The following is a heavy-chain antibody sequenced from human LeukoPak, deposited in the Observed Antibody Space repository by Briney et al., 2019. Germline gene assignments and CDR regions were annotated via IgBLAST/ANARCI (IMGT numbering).Heavy chain of an antibody. Sequence: SETLSLTCTVSGGSISSGGYYWSWIRQHPGKGLEWIGYIYYSGSTYYNPSLKSRVTISVDTSKNQFSLKLSSVTAADTAVYYCARDRGGKGIDYWAREPWSPSPQ. D-gene: IGHD4-23*01. CDR2: IYYSGST. CDR1: GGSISSGGYY. J-gene: IGHJ4*02. CDR3: ARDRGGKGIDY. V-gene: IGHV4-31*03.